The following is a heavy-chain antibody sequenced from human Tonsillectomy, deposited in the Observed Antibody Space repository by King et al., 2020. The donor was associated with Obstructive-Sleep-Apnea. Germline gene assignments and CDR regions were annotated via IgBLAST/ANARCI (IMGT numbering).Heavy chain of an antibody. CDR1: GGSISSYY. J-gene: IGHJ5*02. CDR2: IYYSGST. Sequence: VQLQESGPGLVKPSETLSLTCTVSGGSISSYYWSWIRQPPGKGLEWIGYIYYSGSTNYNPSLKSRVTISVDTSKNQFSLKLSSVTAADTAVYYCARAGAPRLLWFANWFDPWGQGTLVTVSS. D-gene: IGHD3-10*01. V-gene: IGHV4-59*01. CDR3: ARAGAPRLLWFANWFDP.